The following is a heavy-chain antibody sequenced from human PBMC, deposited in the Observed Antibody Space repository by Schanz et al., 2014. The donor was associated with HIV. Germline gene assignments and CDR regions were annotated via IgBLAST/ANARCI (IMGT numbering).Heavy chain of an antibody. V-gene: IGHV1-8*01. D-gene: IGHD4-4*01. Sequence: QVQLVQSGAEVKKPGASVKVSCKASGYTFSANDINWVRQATGQGLEWMGWMNPKSGNTGFAQKFQGRGTLTRNTCISAAYMELSSLTSEDTVVYDCAREKTTLNWFGPWGQGTLVSVSS. CDR1: GYTFSAND. J-gene: IGHJ5*02. CDR2: MNPKSGNT. CDR3: AREKTTLNWFGP.